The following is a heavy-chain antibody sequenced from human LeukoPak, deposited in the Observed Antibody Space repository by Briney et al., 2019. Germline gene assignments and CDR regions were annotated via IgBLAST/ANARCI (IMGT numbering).Heavy chain of an antibody. CDR2: IYTSGST. CDR3: ARDGSGSRKADYGDYYYYGMDV. CDR1: GGSISSYY. J-gene: IGHJ6*02. D-gene: IGHD4-17*01. V-gene: IGHV4-4*07. Sequence: PSETLSLTCTVSGGSISSYYWSWIRQPAGKGLEWIGRIYTSGSTNYNPSLKSRVTMSVDTSKNQFSLTLSSVTAADTAVYYCARDGSGSRKADYGDYYYYGMDVWGQGTTVTASS.